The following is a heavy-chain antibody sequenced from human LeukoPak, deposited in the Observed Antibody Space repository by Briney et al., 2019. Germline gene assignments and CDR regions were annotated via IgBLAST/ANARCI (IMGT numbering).Heavy chain of an antibody. V-gene: IGHV3-15*01. Sequence: GGSLRLSCAASGFTFSNAGMSWVRQAPGKGLEWVGRIKSKTDGGTTDYAAPVKGRFTISRDDSKNTLYLQMNSLKTEDTAVYYCTTDVYYYDSSGYYSYYFDYWGQGTLVTVSS. CDR2: IKSKTDGGTT. CDR3: TTDVYYYDSSGYYSYYFDY. J-gene: IGHJ4*02. CDR1: GFTFSNAG. D-gene: IGHD3-22*01.